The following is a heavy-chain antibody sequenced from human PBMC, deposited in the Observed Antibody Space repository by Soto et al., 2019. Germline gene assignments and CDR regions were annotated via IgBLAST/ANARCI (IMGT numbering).Heavy chain of an antibody. J-gene: IGHJ6*03. CDR1: GASFSGYQ. D-gene: IGHD2-2*01. CDR3: ARGPPVVVVPGAPRNYYYMDV. CDR2: INHSGST. V-gene: IGHV4-34*01. Sequence: QVQLQQWDAGLLKPSETLSRTCAVYGASFSGYQWNWIRQPPGKGLGWIGEINHSGSTNYNPSLKSRVTISVDTSKNQFSLRLSSVTAADTAVYYCARGPPVVVVPGAPRNYYYMDVWGKGTTVTVSS.